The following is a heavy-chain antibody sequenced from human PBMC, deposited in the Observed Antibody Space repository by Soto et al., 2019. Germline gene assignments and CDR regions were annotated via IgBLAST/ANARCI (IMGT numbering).Heavy chain of an antibody. CDR2: ISSSSSTI. CDR1: GFTFSSYS. CDR3: AIESRFLEWLSLNWFDP. D-gene: IGHD3-3*01. Sequence: GGSLRLSCAASGFTFSSYSMNWVRQAPGKGLEWVSYISSSSSTIYYADSVKGRFTISRDNAKNSLYLQMNSLRDEDTAVYYCAIESRFLEWLSLNWFDPWGEGTLVIVSS. V-gene: IGHV3-48*02. J-gene: IGHJ5*02.